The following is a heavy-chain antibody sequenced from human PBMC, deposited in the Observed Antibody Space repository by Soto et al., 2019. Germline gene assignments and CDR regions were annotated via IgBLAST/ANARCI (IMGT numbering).Heavy chain of an antibody. V-gene: IGHV4-31*03. Sequence: SETLSLTCTVSGGSISSGGYYWSWIRQHPGKGLEWIGYIYYSGSTYYNPSLKSRVTISVDTSKNQFSLKLSSVTAADTAVYYCARDWNTVTTVYGFDPWGQGTLVTVSS. CDR2: IYYSGST. CDR1: GGSISSGGYY. CDR3: ARDWNTVTTVYGFDP. D-gene: IGHD4-17*01. J-gene: IGHJ5*02.